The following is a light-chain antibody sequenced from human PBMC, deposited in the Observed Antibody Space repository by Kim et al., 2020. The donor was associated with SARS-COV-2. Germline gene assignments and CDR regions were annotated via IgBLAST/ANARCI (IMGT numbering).Light chain of an antibody. J-gene: IGLJ3*02. Sequence: GSPGQTASITCSGDKLGDKYACWYQQKPGQSPVLVIYQDSKRPSGIPERFSGSNSGNTATLTISGTQAMDEADYYCQAWDSSSWVFGGGTQLTVL. CDR1: KLGDKY. CDR2: QDS. CDR3: QAWDSSSWV. V-gene: IGLV3-1*01.